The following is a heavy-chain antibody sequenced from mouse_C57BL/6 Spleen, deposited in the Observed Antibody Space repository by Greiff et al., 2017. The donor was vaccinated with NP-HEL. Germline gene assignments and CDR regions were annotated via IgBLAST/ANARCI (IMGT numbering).Heavy chain of an antibody. Sequence: QVQLQQPGAELVKPGASVKLSCKASGYTFTSYWMHWVKQRPGRGLEWIGRIDPNGGGTKYNEKFKSKATLTVDKSSSTAYMQLSSLTSEDSAVYYCAREDYYGSSYEFAYWGQGTMVTVSA. D-gene: IGHD1-1*01. CDR1: GYTFTSYW. V-gene: IGHV1-72*01. CDR3: AREDYYGSSYEFAY. J-gene: IGHJ3*01. CDR2: IDPNGGGT.